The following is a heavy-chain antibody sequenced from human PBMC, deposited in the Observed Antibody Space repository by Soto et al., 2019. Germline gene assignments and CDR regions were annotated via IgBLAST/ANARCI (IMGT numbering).Heavy chain of an antibody. CDR1: GFTFDDYG. V-gene: IGHV3-20*04. CDR2: INWNGGST. J-gene: IGHJ4*02. D-gene: IGHD1-1*01. CDR3: ARHRAYPYHFDY. Sequence: PGGSLRLSCAASGFTFDDYGMSWVRQAPGKGLEWVSGINWNGGSTGYADSVKGRFTISKDTSKNQVVLTMTNMEPVDTATYFCARHRAYPYHFDYWGQGALVTVSS.